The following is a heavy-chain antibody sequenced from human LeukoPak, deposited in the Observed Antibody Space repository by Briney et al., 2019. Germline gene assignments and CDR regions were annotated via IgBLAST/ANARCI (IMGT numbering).Heavy chain of an antibody. Sequence: PSGTLSLTCTVSGGSMSPYHWGWIRQPPGKGLEWTGYIYYSGSTNYNPSLKSRVTISVDTSKNQFSLKLSSVTAADTAVYYCARSRGYYDFWVDYWGQGTLVTVSS. V-gene: IGHV4-59*01. CDR1: GGSMSPYH. D-gene: IGHD3-3*01. J-gene: IGHJ4*02. CDR3: ARSRGYYDFWVDY. CDR2: IYYSGST.